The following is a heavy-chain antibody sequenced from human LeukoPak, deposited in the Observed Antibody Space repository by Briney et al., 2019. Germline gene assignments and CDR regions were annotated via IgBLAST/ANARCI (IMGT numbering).Heavy chain of an antibody. CDR1: GYSISSGYY. CDR2: IYHSGST. Sequence: SETLSLTCTVSGYSISSGYYWGWIRQPPGKGLGWIGSIYHSGSTYYNPSLKSRVTISVDTSKNQFSLKLSSVTAADTAVYYCARSYSSSWYFPFDYWGQGTLVTVSS. J-gene: IGHJ4*02. CDR3: ARSYSSSWYFPFDY. D-gene: IGHD6-13*01. V-gene: IGHV4-38-2*02.